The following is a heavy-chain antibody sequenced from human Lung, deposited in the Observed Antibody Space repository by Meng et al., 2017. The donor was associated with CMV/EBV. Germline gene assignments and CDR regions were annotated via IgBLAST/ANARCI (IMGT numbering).Heavy chain of an antibody. J-gene: IGHJ6*01. CDR1: GGTFSSYA. CDR3: ARDGPQTPGGRVVPAAIHPELYGMDV. V-gene: IGHV1-69*05. CDR2: IIPIFGTA. D-gene: IGHD2-2*02. Sequence: SVKVSXKASGGTFSSYAISWVRQDPGQGLEWMGGIIPIFGTANYAQKFQGRVTITTDESTSTAYMELSSLRSEDTAVYYCARDGPQTPGGRVVPAAIHPELYGMDVWGQGTTVTVSS.